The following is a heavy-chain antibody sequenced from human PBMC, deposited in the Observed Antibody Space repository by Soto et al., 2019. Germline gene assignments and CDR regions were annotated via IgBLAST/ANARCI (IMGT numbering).Heavy chain of an antibody. CDR3: ARLYYYDSSGYYYVEDF. D-gene: IGHD3-22*01. J-gene: IGHJ4*02. CDR2: ISAYNGNT. CDR1: GYTFNRYA. V-gene: IGHV1-18*01. Sequence: QVQLVQSGAEVKKPGASVKVSCKASGYTFNRYAISWVRQAPGQGLEWMGLISAYNGNTNYAQKLQGRVTMTTDTSTSTAYMELRSLRSDDTAVYYCARLYYYDSSGYYYVEDFWGQGTLVTVSS.